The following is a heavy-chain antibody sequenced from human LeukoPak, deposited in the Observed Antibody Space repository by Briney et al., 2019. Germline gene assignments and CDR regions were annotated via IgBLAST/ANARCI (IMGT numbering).Heavy chain of an antibody. J-gene: IGHJ6*02. CDR3: ATSVGIAAAGDYYYYGMDV. CDR2: INPSGGST. V-gene: IGHV1-46*01. Sequence: ASVKVSCKASGGTFSSYAISWVRQAPGQGLEWMGIINPSGGSTSYAQKFQGRVTMTRDTSTSTVYMELSSLRSEDTAVYYCATSVGIAAAGDYYYYGMDVWGQGTTVTVSS. D-gene: IGHD6-13*01. CDR1: GGTFSSYA.